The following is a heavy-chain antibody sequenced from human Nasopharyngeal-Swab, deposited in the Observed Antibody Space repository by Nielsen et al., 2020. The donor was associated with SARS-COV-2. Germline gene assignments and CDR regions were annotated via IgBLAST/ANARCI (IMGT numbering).Heavy chain of an antibody. J-gene: IGHJ4*02. CDR2: INTDARDT. CDR3: ARGRSSYPPGY. V-gene: IGHV3-74*01. CDR1: GITLSNSW. Sequence: GESLKISCVASGITLSNSWMHWVRQGPGKGLVWVSRINTDARDTTYADSVKGRFTISRDNAKNTLYLQMDSLRVEDTAVYYCARGRSSYPPGYWGQGTQVTVSS. D-gene: IGHD2-2*01.